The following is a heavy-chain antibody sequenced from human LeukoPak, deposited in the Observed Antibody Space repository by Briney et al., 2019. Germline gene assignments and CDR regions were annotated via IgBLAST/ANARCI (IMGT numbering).Heavy chain of an antibody. Sequence: SETLSLTCTVSGVSISSSNSYWGWIRQPPGTGLEWIGSIYYSGNTNYKSSLKSRVTISVDTSKNQFSLKLSSVTAADTAVYYCARTTEGGYSYGYFYYYYMDVWGKGTTVTISS. J-gene: IGHJ6*03. CDR1: GVSISSSNSY. CDR2: IYYSGNT. CDR3: ARTTEGGYSYGYFYYYYMDV. V-gene: IGHV4-39*07. D-gene: IGHD5-18*01.